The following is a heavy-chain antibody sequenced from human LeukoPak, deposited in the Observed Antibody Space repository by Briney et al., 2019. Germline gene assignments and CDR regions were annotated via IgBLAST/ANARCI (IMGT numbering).Heavy chain of an antibody. CDR1: SGSISTYY. J-gene: IGHJ6*03. CDR3: ASCSFLQGDYYYLDV. V-gene: IGHV4-59*01. Sequence: SEALSLTCTVSSGSISTYYWSWIRQPPGKGLEWIGFIYYSGSTSYNPSLKSRVTISVDTSKNQFSLNLSSVTPADTAVYYCASCSFLQGDYYYLDVWGKGTTVTVSS. CDR2: IYYSGST. D-gene: IGHD4-11*01.